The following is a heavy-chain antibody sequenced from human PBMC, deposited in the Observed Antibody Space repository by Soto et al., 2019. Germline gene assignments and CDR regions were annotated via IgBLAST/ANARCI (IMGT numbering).Heavy chain of an antibody. D-gene: IGHD2-2*01. CDR2: IIPIFGTA. CDR3: ARSRGQPYYYYGMDV. V-gene: IGHV1-69*13. J-gene: IGHJ6*02. Sequence: SVKVSCKAAGGTFSSYAISWVRQAPGQGLEWMGGIIPIFGTANYAQKFQGRVTITADESTSTAYMELSSLRSEDTAVYYCARSRGQPYYYYGMDVWGQGTTVTVS. CDR1: GGTFSSYA.